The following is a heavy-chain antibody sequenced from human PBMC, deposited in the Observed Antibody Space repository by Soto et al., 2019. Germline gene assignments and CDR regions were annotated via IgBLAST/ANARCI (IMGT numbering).Heavy chain of an antibody. D-gene: IGHD2-15*01. J-gene: IGHJ3*02. CDR1: GYTFTVDY. V-gene: IGHV1-46*01. Sequence: VSVNVSCTASGYTFTVDYIHWGRQEPGQGLEWMGIINPSTGSTGDAQNFQGRVTMTRDTSTSTVYMELSSLRAEDTAVYYCAKDMFAWWSPRFFSGPLNAFDIWGQGTMVTVSS. CDR2: INPSTGST. CDR3: AKDMFAWWSPRFFSGPLNAFDI.